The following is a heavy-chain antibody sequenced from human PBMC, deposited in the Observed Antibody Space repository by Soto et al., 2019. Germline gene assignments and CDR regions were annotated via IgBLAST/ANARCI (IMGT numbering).Heavy chain of an antibody. CDR3: ARDRIAAAGMYP. J-gene: IGHJ5*02. Sequence: GGSLRLSCAASGFTFSSYSMNWVRQAPGKGLEWVSSISSSSSYIYYADSAKGRFTISRDNAKNSLYLQMNSLRAEDTAVYYCARDRIAAAGMYPWGQGTLVTVSS. V-gene: IGHV3-21*01. CDR1: GFTFSSYS. CDR2: ISSSSSYI. D-gene: IGHD6-13*01.